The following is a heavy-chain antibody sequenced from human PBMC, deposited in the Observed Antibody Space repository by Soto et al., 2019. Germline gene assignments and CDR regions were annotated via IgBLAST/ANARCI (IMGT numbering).Heavy chain of an antibody. CDR1: GYTFTSCD. D-gene: IGHD3-3*01. CDR2: MNPNSGNT. J-gene: IGHJ6*02. V-gene: IGHV1-8*01. Sequence: ASVKVSCKASGYTFTSCDINWVRQATGQGLEWMGWMNPNSGNTGYAQKFQGRVTMTRNTSISTAYMELSSLRSEDTAVYYCARGLSSVTIFGVVITRYYYYGMDVWGQGTTVTVSS. CDR3: ARGLSSVTIFGVVITRYYYYGMDV.